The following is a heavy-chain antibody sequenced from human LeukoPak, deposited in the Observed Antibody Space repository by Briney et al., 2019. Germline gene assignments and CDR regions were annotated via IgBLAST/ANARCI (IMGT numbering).Heavy chain of an antibody. Sequence: GGSLRLSCAASGFTFSNYAMSWVRQAPGKGLEWVSVFYSGGTTYYADSVKGRFTISRDNSKDTLYLQMNGLRAEDTAVYYCARAGVLAGSFYFDYWGQGTLVTVSS. V-gene: IGHV3-66*01. J-gene: IGHJ4*02. CDR3: ARAGVLAGSFYFDY. D-gene: IGHD6-19*01. CDR2: FYSGGTT. CDR1: GFTFSNYA.